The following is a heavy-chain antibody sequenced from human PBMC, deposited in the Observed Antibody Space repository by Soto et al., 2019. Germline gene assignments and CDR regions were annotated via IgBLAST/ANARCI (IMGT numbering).Heavy chain of an antibody. CDR1: GGSISSYY. D-gene: IGHD6-6*01. CDR2: IYYSGST. V-gene: IGHV4-59*08. Sequence: SETLSLTCTVSGGSISSYYWSWIRQPPGKGLEWIGYIYYSGSTNYNPSLKSRVTISVDTSKNQFSLKLSSVTAADTAVYYCARQYSSSSGWFDPWGQGTLVTVSS. J-gene: IGHJ5*02. CDR3: ARQYSSSSGWFDP.